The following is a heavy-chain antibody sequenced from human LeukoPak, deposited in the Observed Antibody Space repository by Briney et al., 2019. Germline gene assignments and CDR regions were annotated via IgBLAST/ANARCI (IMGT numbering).Heavy chain of an antibody. Sequence: SETLSLTCTVSGGSISSSSYYWGWIRQPPGKGLEWIGSIYYSGSTYYNPSLKSRVTISVETSKDQFSLKLSSVTAADTAVYYCARPHSSRNRGIDYWGQGTLVTVSS. CDR1: GGSISSSSYY. V-gene: IGHV4-39*01. D-gene: IGHD6-13*01. CDR3: ARPHSSRNRGIDY. J-gene: IGHJ4*02. CDR2: IYYSGST.